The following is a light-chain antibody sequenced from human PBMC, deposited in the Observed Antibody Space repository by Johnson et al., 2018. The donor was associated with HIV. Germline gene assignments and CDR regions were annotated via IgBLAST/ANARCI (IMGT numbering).Light chain of an antibody. J-gene: IGLJ1*01. CDR2: DNN. Sequence: QSILTQPPSVSAAPGQKVTISCSGSSSNIGNNYVSWYQQLPGTAPNILIYDNNKRPSGFPDRFSGSKSGTSATLGIPGLQTGDEADYYCGTWESNLSGGLYVFGSGTRVTVL. CDR1: SSNIGNNY. V-gene: IGLV1-51*01. CDR3: GTWESNLSGGLYV.